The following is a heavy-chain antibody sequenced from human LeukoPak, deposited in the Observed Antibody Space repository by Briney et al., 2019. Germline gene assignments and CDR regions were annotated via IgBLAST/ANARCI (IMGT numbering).Heavy chain of an antibody. J-gene: IGHJ4*02. V-gene: IGHV4-59*01. Sequence: SETLSLTCTVSGGSINSYYWSWIRQPPGKGLEWIGYIYYSGSTIYNPSLKSRVTISVDTSKNQFSLRLSSVTAADSAVYYCARGIYCSSTSCYYYFDYWDQGTLVTVSS. D-gene: IGHD2-2*01. CDR3: ARGIYCSSTSCYYYFDY. CDR2: IYYSGST. CDR1: GGSINSYY.